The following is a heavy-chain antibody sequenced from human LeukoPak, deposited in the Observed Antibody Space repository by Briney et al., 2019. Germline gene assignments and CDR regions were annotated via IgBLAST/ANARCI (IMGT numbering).Heavy chain of an antibody. J-gene: IGHJ5*02. D-gene: IGHD4-17*01. CDR3: ARAPGEGWFDP. CDR2: IKQVGSEK. V-gene: IGHV3-7*01. Sequence: GGSLRLSCAASGFTFSSYWMSWVRQAPGKGLEWVASIKQVGSEKYYVDSVKGRFTISRDNAKNSLYLQMNSLRAEDTALYYCARAPGEGWFDPWGQGTLVTVSS. CDR1: GFTFSSYW.